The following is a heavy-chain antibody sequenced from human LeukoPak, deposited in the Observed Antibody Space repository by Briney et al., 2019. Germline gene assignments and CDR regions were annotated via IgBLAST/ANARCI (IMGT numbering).Heavy chain of an antibody. CDR1: GGSFSGYY. J-gene: IGHJ6*03. D-gene: IGHD2-2*01. V-gene: IGHV4-34*01. Sequence: SETPSLTCAVYGGSFSGYYWSWIRQPPGKGLEWMGEINQSGSTNYNPSLKSRVTISVDTSKRLFSLRLSPVTAADTAVYYCAAGCSSTSCYWYYYTDVWGKGTTVTVSS. CDR3: AAGCSSTSCYWYYYTDV. CDR2: INQSGST.